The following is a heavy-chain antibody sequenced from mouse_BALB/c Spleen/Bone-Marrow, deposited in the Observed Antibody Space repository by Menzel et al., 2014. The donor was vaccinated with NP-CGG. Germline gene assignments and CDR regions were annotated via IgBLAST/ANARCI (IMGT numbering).Heavy chain of an antibody. CDR1: GFTFXSYG. D-gene: IGHD2-10*02. J-gene: IGHJ1*01. CDR3: ARRGYGNSYWYFDV. Sequence: EVMLVESGGDLVKPGGSLKLSCAASGFTFXSYGMSWVRQTPDKRLEWVATISSGGSYTYYPDSVKGRFTISRDNAKNTLYLQMSSLKSEDTAMYYCARRGYGNSYWYFDVWGAGTTVTVSS. V-gene: IGHV5-6*02. CDR2: ISSGGSYT.